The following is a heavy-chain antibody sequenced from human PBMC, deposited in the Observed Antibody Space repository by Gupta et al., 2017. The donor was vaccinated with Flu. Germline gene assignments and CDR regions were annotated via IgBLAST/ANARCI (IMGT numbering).Heavy chain of an antibody. CDR3: ARIGTSYYDFWSGYYPDYYYMDV. Sequence: EVQLVESGGGLVQPGGSLRLSCEASGFPFSRYWKSWVRRAPGKGLEWVANIKQDGSEKYYVYSVKGRFTISRDNAKNSLYLQMNSLRAEDTAVYYCARIGTSYYDFWSGYYPDYYYMDVWGKGTTVTVSS. CDR2: IKQDGSEK. CDR1: GFPFSRYW. J-gene: IGHJ6*03. D-gene: IGHD3-3*01. V-gene: IGHV3-7*01.